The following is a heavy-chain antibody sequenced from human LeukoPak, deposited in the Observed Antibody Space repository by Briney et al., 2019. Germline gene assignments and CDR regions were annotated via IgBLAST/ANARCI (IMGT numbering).Heavy chain of an antibody. J-gene: IGHJ4*02. CDR3: ARVGPHRKMATTRYYFDY. Sequence: ASVKVSCKASGYTFTGYYMHWVRQAPGQGLEWMGWINPNSGGTNYAQKFQGRVTMTRDTSISTAYMELSRLRSDDTAVYYCARVGPHRKMATTRYYFDYWGQGTLVTVSS. V-gene: IGHV1-2*02. CDR2: INPNSGGT. CDR1: GYTFTGYY. D-gene: IGHD5-24*01.